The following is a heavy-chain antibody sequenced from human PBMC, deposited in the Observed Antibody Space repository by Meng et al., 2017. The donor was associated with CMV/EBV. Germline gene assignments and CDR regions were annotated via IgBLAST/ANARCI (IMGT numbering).Heavy chain of an antibody. CDR1: GYTFTSYD. J-gene: IGHJ6*02. D-gene: IGHD4-11*01. V-gene: IGHV1-8*03. Sequence: ASVKVSCKASGYTFTSYDINWVRQATGQGLERMGWMNPNSGNTGYAQKFQGRVTITRNTSISTAYMELSSLRSEDTAVYYCARETTVTTFSYYYYYGMDVWGQGTTVTVSS. CDR3: ARETTVTTFSYYYYYGMDV. CDR2: MNPNSGNT.